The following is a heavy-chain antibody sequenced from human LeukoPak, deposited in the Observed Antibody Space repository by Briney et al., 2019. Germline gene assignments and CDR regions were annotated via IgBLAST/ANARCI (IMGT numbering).Heavy chain of an antibody. CDR2: IYPGDSDT. D-gene: IGHD1-14*01. J-gene: IGHJ4*02. V-gene: IGHV5-51*01. Sequence: GESLKISCQGSGYSFTRSWIGWVRQMPGKGLEWMGVIYPGDSDTRYSPSFQGQVTISADKSISTAYLQWSSLKASDSPMYYCARPHTLDRTTKYYFDYWGQGTLVTVSS. CDR1: GYSFTRSW. CDR3: ARPHTLDRTTKYYFDY.